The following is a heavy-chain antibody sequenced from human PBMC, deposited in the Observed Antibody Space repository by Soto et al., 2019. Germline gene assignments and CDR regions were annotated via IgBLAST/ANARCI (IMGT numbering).Heavy chain of an antibody. V-gene: IGHV3-23*01. CDR2: ISGSDGKT. D-gene: IGHD3-3*01. CDR3: ARWSYLDY. Sequence: GGSLRLSCVASGITFGSYALSWVRQAPGKGLEWVSTISGSDGKTFYADSVKGRFSISRDTSQNTLYLQMNSLRADDTAIYYCARWSYLDYWGQGTRVTVSS. J-gene: IGHJ4*02. CDR1: GITFGSYA.